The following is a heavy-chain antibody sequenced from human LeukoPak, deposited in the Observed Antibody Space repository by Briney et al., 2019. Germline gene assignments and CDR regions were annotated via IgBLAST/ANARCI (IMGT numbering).Heavy chain of an antibody. CDR1: GYTFTSYG. V-gene: IGHV1-18*01. CDR2: ISAYNGNT. Sequence: ASVKVSCKASGYTFTSYGISWVRQAPGQWLEWMGWISAYNGNTNYAQKLQGRVTMTTDTSTRTAFMELRSLRPDDTAVYYCAREVIVVVPAALRDYYYGMDVWGQGTTGTVSS. J-gene: IGHJ6*02. D-gene: IGHD2-2*01. CDR3: AREVIVVVPAALRDYYYGMDV.